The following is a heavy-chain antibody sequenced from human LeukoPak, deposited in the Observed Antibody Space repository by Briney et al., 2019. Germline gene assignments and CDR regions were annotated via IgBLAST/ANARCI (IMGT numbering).Heavy chain of an antibody. V-gene: IGHV3-74*01. J-gene: IGHJ5*02. CDR2: INSDESSA. CDR3: ARVWGEYQLLTNWFDP. CDR1: GFTFSRYW. Sequence: GGSLRLSCAASGFTFSRYWMHWVCQAPGKGRVWVSRINSDESSASYADSVKGRFTISRDNSKNTLYLQMNSLRAEDTAVYYCARVWGEYQLLTNWFDPWGQGTLVTVSS. D-gene: IGHD2-2*01.